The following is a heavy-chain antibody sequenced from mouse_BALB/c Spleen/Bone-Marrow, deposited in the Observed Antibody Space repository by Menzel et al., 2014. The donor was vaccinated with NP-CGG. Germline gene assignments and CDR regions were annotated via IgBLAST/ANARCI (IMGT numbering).Heavy chain of an antibody. J-gene: IGHJ3*01. Sequence: DVHLVVSGGGLVKPGGSLKLSCAASGFAFSSYDMSWVRQTPVKRLEWVAYIRTGGGSTYYSDTVKGRFTISRDNAKNTLYLQMNSLKSEDTAMYYCARQILRGFAYWGQGTLVTVSA. CDR3: ARQILRGFAY. CDR1: GFAFSSYD. V-gene: IGHV5-12-1*01. CDR2: IRTGGGST. D-gene: IGHD1-1*01.